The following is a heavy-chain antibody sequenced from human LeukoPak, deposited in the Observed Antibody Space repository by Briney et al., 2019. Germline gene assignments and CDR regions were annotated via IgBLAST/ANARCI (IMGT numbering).Heavy chain of an antibody. J-gene: IGHJ6*02. CDR1: GGSISSTNW. V-gene: IGHV4-4*02. CDR3: ATYAWGSPGIMDV. D-gene: IGHD3-16*01. Sequence: PSETLSLTCAVSGGSISSTNWWSWVRQPPGMGLEWIAETYHSGSTNYNPSLKSRVTISVDKSKNQFSLKLSSVTAADTAVYYCATYAWGSPGIMDVWGQGTTVIVSS. CDR2: TYHSGST.